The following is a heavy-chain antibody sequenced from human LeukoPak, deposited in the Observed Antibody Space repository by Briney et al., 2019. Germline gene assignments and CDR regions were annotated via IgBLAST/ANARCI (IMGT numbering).Heavy chain of an antibody. V-gene: IGHV1-69*01. CDR2: IIPIFGTA. CDR1: GGTFSSYA. D-gene: IGHD1-7*01. J-gene: IGHJ3*02. Sequence: GASVTVSCKASGGTFSSYAISWVRQAPGQGLEWMGGIIPIFGTANYAQKFQGRVTITADESTSTAYMELSSLRSEDTAVYYCAREKELGDAFDIWGQGTMVTVSS. CDR3: AREKELGDAFDI.